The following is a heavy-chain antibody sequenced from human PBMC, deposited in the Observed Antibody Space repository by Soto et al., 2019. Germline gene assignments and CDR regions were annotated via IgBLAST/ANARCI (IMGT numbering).Heavy chain of an antibody. CDR2: INNSSRII. D-gene: IGHD3-10*01. V-gene: IGHV3-48*01. CDR3: AKLLLWFGELPTWDAFDI. CDR1: GFTLSAYP. Sequence: GGSLRLSCAASGFTLSAYPMNWVRQAPGKGLEWVSYINNSSRIIYYADSVKGRFTISRDNAKNSLYLQMNSLRAEDTAVYYCAKLLLWFGELPTWDAFDIWGQGTMVTVSS. J-gene: IGHJ3*02.